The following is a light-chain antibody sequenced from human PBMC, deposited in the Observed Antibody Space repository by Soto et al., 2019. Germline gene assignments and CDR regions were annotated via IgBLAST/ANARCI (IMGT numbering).Light chain of an antibody. CDR1: SSNIGAGYD. CDR2: GNS. Sequence: QSVLTQPPSVSGAPGQRVTISCTGSSSNIGAGYDVHWYQQLPGTAPKLLIYGNSNRPSGVPDRFSGSKSGTSASLAITGVQAEDEADYYYQSYDSSLSGSVVFGGGTKLTVL. V-gene: IGLV1-40*01. CDR3: QSYDSSLSGSVV. J-gene: IGLJ2*01.